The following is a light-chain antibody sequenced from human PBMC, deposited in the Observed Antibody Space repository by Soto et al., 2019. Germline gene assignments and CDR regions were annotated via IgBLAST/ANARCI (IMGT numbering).Light chain of an antibody. CDR3: QQYKIYSRT. Sequence: DIPMTQSPSTLSASVGDRVTITCRASQSITNCLAWYQQKPGKAPKLLIYDASTLKSGVPSRFSGSGSGTEFTLTITSLQPDDLATYYCQQYKIYSRTFGQGTKVEI. J-gene: IGKJ1*01. CDR2: DAS. V-gene: IGKV1-5*01. CDR1: QSITNC.